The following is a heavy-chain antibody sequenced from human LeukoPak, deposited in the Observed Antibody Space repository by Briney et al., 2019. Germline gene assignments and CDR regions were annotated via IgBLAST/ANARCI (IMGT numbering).Heavy chain of an antibody. CDR1: GSSFTSYW. V-gene: IGHV5-51*01. CDR2: IYPGDSDT. J-gene: IGHJ3*02. Sequence: GASLQISCKGSGSSFTSYWIGWVRPLPGKGLEWMGIIYPGDSDTRYSPSFQGQVTISADKSISTAYLQWSSLKASDTAMYYCASGGYSGFDAFDIWGQGTMVTVSS. CDR3: ASGGYSGFDAFDI. D-gene: IGHD5-12*01.